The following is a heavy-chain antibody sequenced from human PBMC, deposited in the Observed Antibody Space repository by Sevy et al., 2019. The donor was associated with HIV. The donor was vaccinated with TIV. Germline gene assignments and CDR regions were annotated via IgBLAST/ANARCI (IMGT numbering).Heavy chain of an antibody. V-gene: IGHV1-3*01. Sequence: ASVKVSCKASGYTFNTFTIHWRRQAPGQSLVWMGWLNPGNGNTKSAQHFRGRVTITRDTSARTAYLELTGLTSEDTAVYFCARDPYARRGFDYWGQGTLITVSS. J-gene: IGHJ4*02. CDR1: GYTFNTFT. D-gene: IGHD3-16*01. CDR3: ARDPYARRGFDY. CDR2: LNPGNGNT.